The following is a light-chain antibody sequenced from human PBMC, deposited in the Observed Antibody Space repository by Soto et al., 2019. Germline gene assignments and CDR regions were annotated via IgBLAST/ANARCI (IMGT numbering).Light chain of an antibody. V-gene: IGLV2-23*01. CDR3: CSYAGTNTYV. Sequence: QSVLTQPASVSGSPGQSITIYCTGTSSDVGSYNLVSWYQQHPGKAPKLMIYEGNKRPSGVSNRFSGSKSANTASLTISGLQTEDEADYYCCSYAGTNTYVFGTGTKVTVL. CDR2: EGN. CDR1: SSDVGSYNL. J-gene: IGLJ1*01.